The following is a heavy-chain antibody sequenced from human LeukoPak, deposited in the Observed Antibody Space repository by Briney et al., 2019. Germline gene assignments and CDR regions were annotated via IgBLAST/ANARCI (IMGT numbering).Heavy chain of an antibody. Sequence: GESLRLSCAASGFTFSSYWMSWVRQAPGKGLEWVATIKQDGSQKEYVDSVKGRFTISRDNAKNSLYLQMNSLRAEDTAVYYCARDPTVTNFHDAFDIWGQGTMVTVSS. V-gene: IGHV3-7*05. D-gene: IGHD4-17*01. CDR2: IKQDGSQK. CDR1: GFTFSSYW. CDR3: ARDPTVTNFHDAFDI. J-gene: IGHJ3*02.